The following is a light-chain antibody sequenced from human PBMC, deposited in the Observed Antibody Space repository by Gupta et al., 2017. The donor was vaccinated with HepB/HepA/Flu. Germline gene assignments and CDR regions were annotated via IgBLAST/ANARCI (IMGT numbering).Light chain of an antibody. Sequence: DIQMTQSPSSLSASVGDRVTITCRASQSIDTYLNWYQQKPGKAPELLIYAASILQSGVPSRFSGSGSGTDFTLTISSLQREDFANYYCQQSYTIPALSFGGGTKVEIK. V-gene: IGKV1-39*01. CDR1: QSIDTY. J-gene: IGKJ4*01. CDR2: AAS. CDR3: QQSYTIPALS.